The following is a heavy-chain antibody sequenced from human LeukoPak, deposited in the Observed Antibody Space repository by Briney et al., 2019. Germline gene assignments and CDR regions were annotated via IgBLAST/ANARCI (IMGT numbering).Heavy chain of an antibody. CDR3: ARGYLPRNWFDP. CDR2: INPNSGGT. D-gene: IGHD5-18*01. CDR1: GYTFTGYY. Sequence: ASVKVSCKASGYTFTGYYMHWVRQAPGQGLEWMGWINPNSGGTNYAQKFQGRVTMTRDTSISTAYMELSRLRSDDTAAYYCARGYLPRNWFDPWGQGTLVTVSS. J-gene: IGHJ5*02. V-gene: IGHV1-2*02.